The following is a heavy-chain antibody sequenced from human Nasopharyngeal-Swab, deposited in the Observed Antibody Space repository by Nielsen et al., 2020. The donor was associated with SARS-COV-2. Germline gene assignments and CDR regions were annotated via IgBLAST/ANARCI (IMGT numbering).Heavy chain of an antibody. CDR1: GGSFSGYY. D-gene: IGHD3-10*01. Sequence: SETLSLTCAVYGGSFSGYYWSWIRQHPGKGLEWIGYIYYSGSTHYNPSLKSRVTISIDTSKNQFSLKLSSVTAADTAVYYCARGGYYGSGSMDVWGQGTTVTVSS. CDR2: IYYSGST. CDR3: ARGGYYGSGSMDV. V-gene: IGHV4-31*11. J-gene: IGHJ6*02.